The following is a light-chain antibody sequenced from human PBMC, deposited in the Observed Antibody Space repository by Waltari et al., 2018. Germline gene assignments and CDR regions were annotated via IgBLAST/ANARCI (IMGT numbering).Light chain of an antibody. CDR1: RSDVGGYNY. J-gene: IGLJ1*01. V-gene: IGLV2-14*01. CDR3: SSYASSSTLYV. Sequence: QSALTQPASVSGSPGQSITISCTGTRSDVGGYNYVPWYQQHPGKAPKLMIYDVSHRPSGVSNRFSGSKSGNTASLTISGLQAEDEADYYCSSYASSSTLYVFSTGTKVTVL. CDR2: DVS.